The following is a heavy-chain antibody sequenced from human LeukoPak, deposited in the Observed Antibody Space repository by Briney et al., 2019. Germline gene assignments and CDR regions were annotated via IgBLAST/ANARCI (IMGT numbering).Heavy chain of an antibody. V-gene: IGHV3-23*01. CDR1: GFTFSSYA. CDR3: AKDRGGSGSYYYSAFDI. CDR2: ISGSGGST. D-gene: IGHD3-10*01. J-gene: IGHJ3*02. Sequence: GGSLRLSCAASGFTFSSYAMSWVRQAPGKGLEWVSGISGSGGSTYYADSVKGRFTISRDNSKNTLYLEMNSLRADDTAVYYCAKDRGGSGSYYYSAFDIWGQGIMVTVSS.